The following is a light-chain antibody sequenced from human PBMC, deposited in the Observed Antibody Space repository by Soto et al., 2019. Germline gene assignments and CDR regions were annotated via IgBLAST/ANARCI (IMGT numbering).Light chain of an antibody. CDR1: QSVSSK. CDR3: QQRHMWPIT. Sequence: EIVMTQSPATLSVSPGEGATLSCRASQSVSSKLAWYQQKPGQAPRLLIYGAYNRATGIPPRFSGSGSGTDFTLTISSLEPEDSAVYYCQQRHMWPITFGQGTKGDIK. J-gene: IGKJ1*01. V-gene: IGKV3-11*01. CDR2: GAY.